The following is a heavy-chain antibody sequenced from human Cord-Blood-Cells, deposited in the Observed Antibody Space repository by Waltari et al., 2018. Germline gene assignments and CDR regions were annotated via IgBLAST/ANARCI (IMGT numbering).Heavy chain of an antibody. CDR3: AKDHIAVAGTGYYFDY. CDR2: ISGSGGST. Sequence: VQPGGSLRLSCEASGFTFSSYAMSWVRQAPGKGLEWVSAISGSGGSTYYADSVKGRFTISRDNSKNTLYLQMNSLRAEDTAVYYCAKDHIAVAGTGYYFDYWGQGTLVTVSS. D-gene: IGHD6-19*01. J-gene: IGHJ4*02. CDR1: GFTFSSYA. V-gene: IGHV3-23*01.